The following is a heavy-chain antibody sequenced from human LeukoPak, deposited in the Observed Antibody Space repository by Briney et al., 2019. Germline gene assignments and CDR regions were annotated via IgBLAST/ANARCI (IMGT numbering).Heavy chain of an antibody. Sequence: GSLRLSCAASGFTFSSYAMHWVRQAPGKGLEWVAVISYDGSNKYYADSVKGRFTISRDNSKNTLYLQMNSLRAEDTAVYYCARDRGLLVGATTFDYWGQGTLVTVSS. CDR2: ISYDGSNK. CDR1: GFTFSSYA. D-gene: IGHD1-26*01. CDR3: ARDRGLLVGATTFDY. J-gene: IGHJ4*02. V-gene: IGHV3-30-3*01.